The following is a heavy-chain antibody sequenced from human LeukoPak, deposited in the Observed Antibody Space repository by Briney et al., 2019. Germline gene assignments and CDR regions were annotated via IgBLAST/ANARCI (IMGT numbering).Heavy chain of an antibody. CDR2: INHSGST. CDR3: ARGGTMVRGVPFDP. J-gene: IGHJ5*02. D-gene: IGHD3-10*01. CDR1: GGSFSGYY. Sequence: SETLSLTCAVYGGSFSGYYWSWIRQPPGKGLEWIGEINHSGSTNYNPSLKSRVTISVDTSKNQFSLKLSSVTAADTAAYYCARGGTMVRGVPFDPWGQGTLVTVSS. V-gene: IGHV4-34*01.